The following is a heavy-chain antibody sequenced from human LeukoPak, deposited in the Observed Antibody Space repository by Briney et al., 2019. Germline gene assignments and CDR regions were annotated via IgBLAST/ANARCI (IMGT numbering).Heavy chain of an antibody. CDR2: INPSGGST. V-gene: IGHV1-46*01. J-gene: IGHJ3*02. D-gene: IGHD2-2*01. CDR1: GYTFTSYY. Sequence: ASVKVSCKASGYTFTSYYMHWVRQAPGQGLEWMGIINPSGGSTSYAQKFQGRVTITADKSTSTAYMELSSLRSEDTAVYYCARALYTLVPAAFDIWGQGTMVTVSS. CDR3: ARALYTLVPAAFDI.